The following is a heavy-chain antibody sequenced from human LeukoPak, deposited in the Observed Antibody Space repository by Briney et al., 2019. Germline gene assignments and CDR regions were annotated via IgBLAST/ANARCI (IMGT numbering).Heavy chain of an antibody. D-gene: IGHD1-26*01. CDR1: GFTLSSHG. CDR2: MWYDGSKE. Sequence: PGGSLRLSCAASGFTLSSHGMHWVRQAPGKGLEWVAGMWYDGSKEDYADSVKGRFTISRDMSKNTLNLQMNSLRVEDTAMFYCARVLSFGSLDFRGQGTLVTVSS. J-gene: IGHJ4*02. V-gene: IGHV3-33*01. CDR3: ARVLSFGSLDF.